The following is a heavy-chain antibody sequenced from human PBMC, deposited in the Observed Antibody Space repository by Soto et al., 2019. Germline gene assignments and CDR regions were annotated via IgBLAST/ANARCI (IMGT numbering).Heavy chain of an antibody. D-gene: IGHD2-2*01. V-gene: IGHV1-3*01. CDR3: ARERDIVVVPAAESVWFDP. Sequence: ASVKVSCKASGYTFTSYAMHWVRQAPGQRLEWMGWINAGNGNTKYSQKFQGRVTITRDTSASTAYMELSSLRPEDTAVYYCARERDIVVVPAAESVWFDPWGQGTLVTVSS. CDR1: GYTFTSYA. J-gene: IGHJ5*02. CDR2: INAGNGNT.